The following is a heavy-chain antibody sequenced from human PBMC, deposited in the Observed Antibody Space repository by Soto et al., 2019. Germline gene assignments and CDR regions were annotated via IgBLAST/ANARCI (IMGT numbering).Heavy chain of an antibody. D-gene: IGHD6-25*01. CDR1: GFTFSTYD. Sequence: QVQLVESGGGVVQPGRSLRLSCAASGFTFSTYDMHWVRQAPGKGLEWVAVISSDGSNEYYEDSVKGRFTISRDNSKNTLYVQMNSMRAEDTAVYYCAKDLGDSSADDGEDYWGQGTLVTVSS. CDR2: ISSDGSNE. CDR3: AKDLGDSSADDGEDY. J-gene: IGHJ4*02. V-gene: IGHV3-30*18.